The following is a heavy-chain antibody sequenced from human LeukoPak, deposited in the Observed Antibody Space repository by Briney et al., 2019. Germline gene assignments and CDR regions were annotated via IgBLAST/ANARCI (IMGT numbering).Heavy chain of an antibody. Sequence: GGSLRLSCAASGFTFSRYAMNWVRHAPEKGLEWVSYISTGGDNTFYADSLKGRFTVSRDNAKNSLFLQMDSLRAEDTALYYCAKDQMILLWFGELGSFDYWGQGTLVIVSS. CDR1: GFTFSRYA. CDR3: AKDQMILLWFGELGSFDY. V-gene: IGHV3-21*01. J-gene: IGHJ4*02. D-gene: IGHD3-10*01. CDR2: ISTGGDNT.